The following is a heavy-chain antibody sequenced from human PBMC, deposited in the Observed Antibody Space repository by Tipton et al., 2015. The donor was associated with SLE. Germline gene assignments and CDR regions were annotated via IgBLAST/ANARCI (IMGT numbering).Heavy chain of an antibody. CDR2: INHSGSA. Sequence: TLSLTCAVYGGSFSGYHWSWIRQPPGKGLEWIGEINHSGSATYNPSLKSRVTISVDTSKNQFSLKLSSVTAADTAVYYCAREPLEVREWFDLWGRGTLVTVSS. V-gene: IGHV4-34*01. CDR3: AREPLEVREWFDL. CDR1: GGSFSGYH. D-gene: IGHD3-3*01. J-gene: IGHJ2*01.